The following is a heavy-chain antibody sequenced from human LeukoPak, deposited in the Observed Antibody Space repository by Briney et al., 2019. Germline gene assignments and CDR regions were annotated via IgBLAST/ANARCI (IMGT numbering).Heavy chain of an antibody. Sequence: GASVKVSCKASGYTFTSYYMHWVRQAPGQGLEWMGLINPTGGSTGYAQKFQGRVTMTRDMSTSKHYMELSSLRAEDTAIYYCARDNSVGDNAWCFDLWGQGTLVTVSS. CDR2: INPTGGST. CDR3: ARDNSVGDNAWCFDL. D-gene: IGHD1-26*01. J-gene: IGHJ5*02. V-gene: IGHV1-46*01. CDR1: GYTFTSYY.